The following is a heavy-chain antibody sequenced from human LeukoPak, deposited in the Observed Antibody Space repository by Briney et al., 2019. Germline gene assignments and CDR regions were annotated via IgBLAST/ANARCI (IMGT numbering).Heavy chain of an antibody. CDR1: GGSISSSTYY. J-gene: IGHJ4*02. D-gene: IGHD5-24*01. CDR3: AVEEFDY. V-gene: IGHV4-39*01. Sequence: SEILSLTCTVSGGSISSSTYYWGWIRQPPGKGLEWIGSIYSSGSTYYNPSLKSRVTISVDMSKTQFSLNLSSVTAADTAVYYCAVEEFDYWGQGILVTVSS. CDR2: IYSSGST.